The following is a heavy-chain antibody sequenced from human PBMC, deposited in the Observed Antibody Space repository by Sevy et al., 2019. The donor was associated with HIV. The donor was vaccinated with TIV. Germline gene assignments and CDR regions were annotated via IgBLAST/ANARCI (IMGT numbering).Heavy chain of an antibody. CDR2: ISSSSSYI. Sequence: GGSLRLSCAASGFTFSSYSMNWVRQAPGKGLEWVSSISSSSSYIYYADSVKGRFTISRDNATNSLYLQMNSLRAEDTAVYYCARVSPLYYDFWSGYQHFDYWGQGTLVTVSS. CDR3: ARVSPLYYDFWSGYQHFDY. D-gene: IGHD3-3*01. CDR1: GFTFSSYS. J-gene: IGHJ4*02. V-gene: IGHV3-21*01.